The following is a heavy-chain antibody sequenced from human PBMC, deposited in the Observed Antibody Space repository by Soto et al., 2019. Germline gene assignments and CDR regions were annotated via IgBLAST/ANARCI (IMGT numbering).Heavy chain of an antibody. CDR2: IYPGDSDT. V-gene: IGHV5-51*01. CDR1: GYSFTSYW. CDR3: ARRIGSGWSYYYYGMDV. Sequence: GESLKISCKGSGYSFTSYWIGWERQMPGKGLEWMGIIYPGDSDTRYSPSFQGQVTISADKSISTAYLQWSSLKASDTAMYYCARRIGSGWSYYYYGMDVWGQGXTVTVYS. D-gene: IGHD6-19*01. J-gene: IGHJ6*02.